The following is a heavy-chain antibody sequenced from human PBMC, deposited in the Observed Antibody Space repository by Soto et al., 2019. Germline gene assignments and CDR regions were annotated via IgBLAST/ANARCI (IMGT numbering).Heavy chain of an antibody. Sequence: QVQLVQSGAEVKKPGSSVKVSCKASGGTFSSYAISWVRQAPGQGLEWMGGIIPIFGTANYAQKFQGRVTITADESTSTAYMELSSLRSEDTAVYYCARVADYYGSGSYPPTWGSYSNWGQGTLVTVSS. CDR2: IIPIFGTA. J-gene: IGHJ4*02. CDR3: ARVADYYGSGSYPPTWGSYSN. CDR1: GGTFSSYA. D-gene: IGHD3-10*01. V-gene: IGHV1-69*12.